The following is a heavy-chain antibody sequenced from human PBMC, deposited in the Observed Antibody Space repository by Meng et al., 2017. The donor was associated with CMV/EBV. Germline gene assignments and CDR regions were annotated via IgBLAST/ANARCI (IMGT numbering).Heavy chain of an antibody. CDR2: AYYNGNT. J-gene: IGHJ6*02. Sequence: SETLSLTCTVSGDSVSSGTYYWTWIRQPPGKGLEWIGHAYYNGNTSYNTSLKSRVTVSVNTSKNQFSLILTSVTAADTGFYYCARADPCGVGTGGLDVWGQGTTVTVSS. D-gene: IGHD2-21*01. V-gene: IGHV4-61*01. CDR1: GDSVSSGTYY. CDR3: ARADPCGVGTGGLDV.